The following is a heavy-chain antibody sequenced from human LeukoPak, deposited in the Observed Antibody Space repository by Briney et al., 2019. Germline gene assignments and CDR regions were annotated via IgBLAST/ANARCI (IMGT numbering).Heavy chain of an antibody. CDR2: ISGSGRTI. Sequence: GGSLRLSCAASGFTFSSYAMTWVRQAPGKGLEWVSTISGSGRTIYYADSVKGRFTISRDNAKNSLYLQMNSLRAEDTAVYYCAELGITMIGGVWGKGTTVTISS. CDR3: AELGITMIGGV. CDR1: GFTFSSYA. J-gene: IGHJ6*04. D-gene: IGHD3-10*02. V-gene: IGHV3-23*01.